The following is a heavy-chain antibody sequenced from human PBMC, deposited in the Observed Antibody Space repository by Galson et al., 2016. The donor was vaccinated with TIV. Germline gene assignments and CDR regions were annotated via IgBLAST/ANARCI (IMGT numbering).Heavy chain of an antibody. CDR2: IILIFRTV. CDR1: GVTFISFA. Sequence: SVKVSCKASGVTFISFAISWVRQAPGQGLEWMGGIILIFRTVHYAQRFQGRVTITADESTSTAYMELSSLRSEDTAVYYCARGEVYDSLDGWGQGTLVTVSS. J-gene: IGHJ4*02. V-gene: IGHV1-69*13. D-gene: IGHD3-22*01. CDR3: ARGEVYDSLDG.